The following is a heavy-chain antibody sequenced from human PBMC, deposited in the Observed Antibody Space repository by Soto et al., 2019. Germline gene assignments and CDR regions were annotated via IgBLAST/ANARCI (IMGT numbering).Heavy chain of an antibody. CDR1: GGSISSGGYY. CDR3: ARVIAARRNCFDP. V-gene: IGHV4-31*03. D-gene: IGHD6-6*01. CDR2: IDYSGST. J-gene: IGHJ5*02. Sequence: QVQLQESGPGLVKPSQTLSLTCTVSGGSISSGGYYWSWIRQHPGKGLEWIGYIDYSGSTYYNPSLKSRVTIAVATSKNQFSLKLSSVTAADTAVYYCARVIAARRNCFDPWGQGTLVTVSS.